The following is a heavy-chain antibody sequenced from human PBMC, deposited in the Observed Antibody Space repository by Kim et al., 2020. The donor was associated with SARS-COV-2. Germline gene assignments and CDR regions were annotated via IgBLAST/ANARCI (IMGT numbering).Heavy chain of an antibody. CDR3: AKDPYLYGSGSYFERYGMDV. CDR2: ISYDGSNK. J-gene: IGHJ6*02. Sequence: GGSLRLSCAASGFTFSSYGMHWVRQAPGKGLEWVAVISYDGSNKYYADSVKGRFTISRDNSKNTLYLQMNSLRAEDTAVYYCAKDPYLYGSGSYFERYGMDVWGQGTTVTVSS. V-gene: IGHV3-30*18. CDR1: GFTFSSYG. D-gene: IGHD3-10*01.